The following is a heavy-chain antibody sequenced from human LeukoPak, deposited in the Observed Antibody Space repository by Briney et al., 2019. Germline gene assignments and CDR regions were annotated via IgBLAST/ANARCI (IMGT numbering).Heavy chain of an antibody. CDR1: GPSIRISYSW. CDR3: ASHYGP. V-gene: IGHV4-39*01. J-gene: IGHJ5*02. CDR2: IYDSGST. D-gene: IGHD3-10*01. Sequence: SDPPSLPCTLSGPSIRISYSWCGSVRQPRGKRLEWIGSIYDSGSTYYNPSFKSRVTISVDTSKNQFSLKLNCVTAADTAVYYCASHYGPWGQGTLVTVSS.